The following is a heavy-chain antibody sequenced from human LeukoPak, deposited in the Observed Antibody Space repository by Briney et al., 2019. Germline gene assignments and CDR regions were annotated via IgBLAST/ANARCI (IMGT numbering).Heavy chain of an antibody. J-gene: IGHJ3*02. CDR1: GGSISSGSYY. Sequence: PSETLSLTCTVSGGSISSGSYYGSWIRQPAGKGLEWIGRIYTSGSTNYNPSLKSRVTMSVDTSKNQFSLKLSSVTAADTAVYYCAREGNVYRDAFDIWGQGTMVTVSS. D-gene: IGHD3-16*02. CDR3: AREGNVYRDAFDI. V-gene: IGHV4-61*02. CDR2: IYTSGST.